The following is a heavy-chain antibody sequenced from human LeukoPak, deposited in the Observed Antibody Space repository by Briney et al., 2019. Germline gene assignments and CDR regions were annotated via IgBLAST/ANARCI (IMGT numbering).Heavy chain of an antibody. D-gene: IGHD1-26*01. Sequence: GGSLRLSCAASGFTFSSYAMSWVRQAPGKGLEWVSAISGSGGSTYYADSVKGRFTISRDNSKNTLYLQMHSLRAEGTAVYYCANAQRWERTGVDYWGQGTLGTVSS. CDR3: ANAQRWERTGVDY. V-gene: IGHV3-23*01. CDR1: GFTFSSYA. CDR2: ISGSGGST. J-gene: IGHJ4*02.